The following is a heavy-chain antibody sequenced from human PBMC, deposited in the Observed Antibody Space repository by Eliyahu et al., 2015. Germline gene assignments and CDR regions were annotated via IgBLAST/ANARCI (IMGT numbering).Heavy chain of an antibody. D-gene: IGHD6-13*01. CDR3: ARDSPAAGYYFDY. CDR1: GXTFGSYA. CDR2: IIPIFGTA. V-gene: IGHV1-69*01. Sequence: QVQLVXSGAEVKXPGSSVXVSCKASGXTFGSYAISWXRQAPGHGLEWMGGIIPIFGTANYAQKFQGRVTITADESTSTAYMELSSLRSEDTAVYYCARDSPAAGYYFDYWGQGTLVTVSS. J-gene: IGHJ4*02.